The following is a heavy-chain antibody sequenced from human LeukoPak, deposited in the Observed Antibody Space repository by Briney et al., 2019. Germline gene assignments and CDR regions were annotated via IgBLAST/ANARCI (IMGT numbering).Heavy chain of an antibody. V-gene: IGHV4-59*01. CDR2: IYYSGST. CDR1: GGSISSYY. Sequence: SETLSLTCTVSGGSISSYYWSWIRQPPGKGREWIGYIYYSGSTNYNPSLKSRVTISVDTSKNQFSLKLSSVTAADTAVYYCARLSSGHSGDAFDIWGQGTMVTVSS. D-gene: IGHD3-22*01. J-gene: IGHJ3*02. CDR3: ARLSSGHSGDAFDI.